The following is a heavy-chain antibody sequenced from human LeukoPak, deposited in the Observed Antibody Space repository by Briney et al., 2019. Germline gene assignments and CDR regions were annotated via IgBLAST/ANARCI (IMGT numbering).Heavy chain of an antibody. CDR1: GFTFSSYS. V-gene: IGHV3-21*01. CDR3: ARGASSSGWSFDY. Sequence: GGSLRLSCAASGFTFSSYSMNWVRQAPGKGLEWVSSISSSSSYIYYADSLKGRFTISRDNAKNSLYLQMNSLRAEDTAVYYCARGASSSGWSFDYWGQGTLVTVSS. D-gene: IGHD6-19*01. J-gene: IGHJ4*02. CDR2: ISSSSSYI.